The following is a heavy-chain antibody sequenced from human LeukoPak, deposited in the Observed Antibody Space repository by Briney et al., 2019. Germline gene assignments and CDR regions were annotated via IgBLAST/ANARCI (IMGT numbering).Heavy chain of an antibody. CDR3: ARVPYRVWFGDYYMDV. Sequence: GGSLRLSCAASGFTFSSYSMNWVRQAPGKGLEWVSYISSSSSTIYYADSVKGRFTISRDNAKNSLYLQMNSLRAEDTAVYYCARVPYRVWFGDYYMDVWGKGTTVTVSS. V-gene: IGHV3-48*04. CDR2: ISSSSSTI. J-gene: IGHJ6*03. CDR1: GFTFSSYS. D-gene: IGHD3-10*01.